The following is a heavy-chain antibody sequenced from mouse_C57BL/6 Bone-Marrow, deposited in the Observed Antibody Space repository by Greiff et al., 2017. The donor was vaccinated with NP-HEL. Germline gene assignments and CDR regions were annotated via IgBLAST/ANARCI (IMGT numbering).Heavy chain of an antibody. D-gene: IGHD1-1*01. V-gene: IGHV1-64*01. CDR2: IHPNSGST. CDR1: GYTFTSYW. J-gene: IGHJ1*03. CDR3: ARCGYDYGSSYSWYFDV. Sequence: QVQLQQPGAELVKPGASVKLSCKASGYTFTSYWMHWVKQRPGQGLEWIGMIHPNSGSTNYNEKFKSKATLTVDKSSSTAYMQLSSLTSEDSAVYYCARCGYDYGSSYSWYFDVWGTGTTVTVSS.